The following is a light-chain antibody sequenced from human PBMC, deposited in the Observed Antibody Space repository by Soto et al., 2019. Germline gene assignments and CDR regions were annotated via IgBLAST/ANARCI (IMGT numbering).Light chain of an antibody. CDR3: QQYNRWPPIT. J-gene: IGKJ5*01. CDR2: GAS. V-gene: IGKV3-20*01. CDR1: QSVSSSY. Sequence: EIVLTQSPGTLSLSPGEGATLSCRSSQSVSSSYLAWYQQKPGQAPRLILYGASSRATGIPDRFSGSGSGTDFTLTISRLEPEDFAVYYCQQYNRWPPITFGQGTRLEN.